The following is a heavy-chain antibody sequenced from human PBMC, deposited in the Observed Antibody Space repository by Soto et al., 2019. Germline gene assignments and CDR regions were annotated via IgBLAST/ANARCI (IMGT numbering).Heavy chain of an antibody. CDR1: GFTFSSYW. CDR3: AGAPGWLIEN. D-gene: IGHD5-12*01. Sequence: GGSLRLSCAASGFTFSSYWMHWVRQAPGKGLEWVSRMNMDGNRISYVDSVKGRCTISRDNAKNTFYMEMNSARVEDTAVYFCAGAPGWLIENWGQGTLVTVSS. V-gene: IGHV3-74*01. J-gene: IGHJ4*02. CDR2: MNMDGNRI.